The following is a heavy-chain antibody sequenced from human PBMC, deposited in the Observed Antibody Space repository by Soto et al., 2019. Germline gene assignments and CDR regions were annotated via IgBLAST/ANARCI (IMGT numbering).Heavy chain of an antibody. D-gene: IGHD4-4*01. Sequence: PSETLSLTCTVSGGSISSYYWSWIRQPPGKGLEWVGYIYYSGSTNYNPSLKSRVTISVDTSKNQFSLKLSSVTAADTAVYYCARDSRDDYKTSFDYWGQGTLVTVSS. J-gene: IGHJ4*02. CDR3: ARDSRDDYKTSFDY. V-gene: IGHV4-59*01. CDR2: IYYSGST. CDR1: GGSISSYY.